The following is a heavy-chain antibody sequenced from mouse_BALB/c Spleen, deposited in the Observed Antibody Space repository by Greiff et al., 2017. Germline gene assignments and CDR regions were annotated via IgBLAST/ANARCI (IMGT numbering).Heavy chain of an antibody. V-gene: IGHV5-17*02. J-gene: IGHJ4*01. Sequence: EVQLVESGGGLVQPGGSRKLSCAASGFTFSSFGMHWVRQAPEKGLEWVAYISSGSSTIYYADTVKGRFTISRDNPKNTLFLQMTSLRSEDTAMYYCARSSTIMDYWGQGTSVTVSS. CDR2: ISSGSSTI. CDR3: ARSSTIMDY. CDR1: GFTFSSFG. D-gene: IGHD1-1*02.